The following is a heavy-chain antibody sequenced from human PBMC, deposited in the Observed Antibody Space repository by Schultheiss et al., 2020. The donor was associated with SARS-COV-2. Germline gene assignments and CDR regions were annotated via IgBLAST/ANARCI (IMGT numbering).Heavy chain of an antibody. J-gene: IGHJ6*02. CDR1: GFTFSSYA. V-gene: IGHV3-23*01. Sequence: GGSLRLSCAASGFTFSSYAMSWVRQAPGKGLEWVSAISGSGGSTYYADSVKGRFTISRDNSKNTLYLQMNSLRAEDTAVYYCAKAHDSGSYYRYYYYYGMDVWGQGTTVTVSS. CDR3: AKAHDSGSYYRYYYYYGMDV. CDR2: ISGSGGST. D-gene: IGHD1-26*01.